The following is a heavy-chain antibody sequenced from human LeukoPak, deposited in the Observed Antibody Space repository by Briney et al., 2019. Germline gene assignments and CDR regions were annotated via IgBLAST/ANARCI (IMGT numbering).Heavy chain of an antibody. J-gene: IGHJ4*02. CDR1: GFIFSDHY. Sequence: GSLRLSCAASGFIFSDHYMDWVRQAPGKGLEWVSSISSSSSYIYYADSVKGRFTISRDNAKNSLYLQMNRLRAEDTAVYYCARVTYYDSSGYSHWGQGTLVTVSS. CDR3: ARVTYYDSSGYSH. V-gene: IGHV3-21*01. CDR2: ISSSSSYI. D-gene: IGHD3-22*01.